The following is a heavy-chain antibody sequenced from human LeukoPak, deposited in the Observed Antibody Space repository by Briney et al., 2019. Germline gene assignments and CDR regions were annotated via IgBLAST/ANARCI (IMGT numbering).Heavy chain of an antibody. CDR1: GFTVSSNY. J-gene: IGHJ5*02. Sequence: PGGSLRLSCAASGFTVSSNYMSWVRQAPGKGLEWVSVIYSGGTTYYGDSVKGRFTISRDNSKNTLYLQMNSLRVDDTAVYYCAKGGVVNWFDPWGQGTLVTVSS. CDR2: IYSGGTT. V-gene: IGHV3-53*01. CDR3: AKGGVVNWFDP. D-gene: IGHD3-22*01.